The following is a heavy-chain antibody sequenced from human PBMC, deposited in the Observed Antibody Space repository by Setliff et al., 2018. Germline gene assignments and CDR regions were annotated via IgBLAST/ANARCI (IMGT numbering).Heavy chain of an antibody. J-gene: IGHJ5*02. CDR1: GGSISSSNW. Sequence: PSETLSLTCAVSGGSISSSNWWSWIRQPPGKGLEWIGSIYYSGSTYYNPSLKSRVTISVDTSKNQFSLKLSSVTAADTAVYYCARDKLRFLENWFDPWGQGTLVTVSS. CDR2: IYYSGST. CDR3: ARDKLRFLENWFDP. V-gene: IGHV4-4*02. D-gene: IGHD3-3*01.